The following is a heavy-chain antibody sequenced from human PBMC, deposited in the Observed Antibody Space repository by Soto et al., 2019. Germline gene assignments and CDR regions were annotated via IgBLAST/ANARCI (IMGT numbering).Heavy chain of an antibody. CDR1: GYTFTSYV. J-gene: IGHJ6*03. Sequence: ASVKVSCKASGYTFTSYVISWVRQAPGQGLEGMGWISAYNGNTNYAQKLQGRGTMTTDTSTSTAYMELRSLRSDDTAVYYCARVGHSSSWYSLGPTSYYYYYYMDVWGKGTTVTVSS. CDR2: ISAYNGNT. CDR3: ARVGHSSSWYSLGPTSYYYYYYMDV. V-gene: IGHV1-18*01. D-gene: IGHD6-13*01.